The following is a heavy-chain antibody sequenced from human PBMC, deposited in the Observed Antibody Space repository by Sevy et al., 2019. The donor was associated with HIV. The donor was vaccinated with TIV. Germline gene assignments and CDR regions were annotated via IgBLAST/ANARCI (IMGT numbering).Heavy chain of an antibody. Sequence: GGSLRLSCAASGFTFSSYGMHWVRQAPGKGLEWVAVISYDGSNKYYADSVKGRFTISRDNSKNTLYLQMNSLRAEDTAVYYCANDLMRRANAFDIWGQGTIVTVSS. J-gene: IGHJ3*02. CDR1: GFTFSSYG. CDR3: ANDLMRRANAFDI. V-gene: IGHV3-30*18. D-gene: IGHD6-25*01. CDR2: ISYDGSNK.